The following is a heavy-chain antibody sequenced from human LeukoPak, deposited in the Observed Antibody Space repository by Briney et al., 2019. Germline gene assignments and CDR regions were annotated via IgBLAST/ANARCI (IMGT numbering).Heavy chain of an antibody. V-gene: IGHV3-48*04. J-gene: IGHJ6*03. CDR1: GFTFSSYS. CDR2: ISSSSSTI. D-gene: IGHD2/OR15-2a*01. Sequence: PGGSLRLSCAASGFTFSSYSMNWVRQAPRKGLEWVSYISSSSSTIYYADSVKGRFTISRDNAKNSLYLQMDSLRVEDTAVYYCARTEYSVQSIKYMDVWGKGTTVTVSS. CDR3: ARTEYSVQSIKYMDV.